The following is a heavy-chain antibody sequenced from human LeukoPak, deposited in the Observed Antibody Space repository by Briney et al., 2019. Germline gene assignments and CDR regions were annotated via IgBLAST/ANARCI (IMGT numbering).Heavy chain of an antibody. CDR1: GFTFSDYT. Sequence: GRSLRLSCAASGFTFSDYTIHWVRQAPGKGLEWVAVMSNDGSIKKYANSVKGRFTISRDNSKSSLYLQRDSLRAEDTAVYYCAREFTIFGVVIQRYDAFDVWGQGTMVTVSS. CDR2: MSNDGSIK. D-gene: IGHD3-3*01. CDR3: AREFTIFGVVIQRYDAFDV. V-gene: IGHV3-30-3*01. J-gene: IGHJ3*01.